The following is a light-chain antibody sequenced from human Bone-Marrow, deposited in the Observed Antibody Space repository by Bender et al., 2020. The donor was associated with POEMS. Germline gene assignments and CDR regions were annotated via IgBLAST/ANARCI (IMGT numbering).Light chain of an antibody. Sequence: SYEVTQPPSVSVSPGQTASITCSGDDLGDKYVAWYQQTPGQSPVLVIYQDNKRPSGIPERFSASNSGDTATLTISGTQAMDEADYYCQAWDTYSVIFGGGTKLTVL. J-gene: IGLJ2*01. CDR1: DLGDKY. CDR2: QDN. CDR3: QAWDTYSVI. V-gene: IGLV3-1*01.